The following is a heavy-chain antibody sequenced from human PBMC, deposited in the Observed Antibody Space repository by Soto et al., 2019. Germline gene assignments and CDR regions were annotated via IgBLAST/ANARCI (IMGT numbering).Heavy chain of an antibody. Sequence: QVQLVQSGAEVKKPGSSVKVSCRTSGGTFSNYAISWLRQAPGQGLRWMGGIVPIFGTATYAQKFQGRVTITADESTSTAYMELSSLRSDDTAVYYCASPTGKLDYWGQGTLVTVSS. D-gene: IGHD2-8*02. CDR2: IVPIFGTA. CDR3: ASPTGKLDY. CDR1: GGTFSNYA. J-gene: IGHJ4*02. V-gene: IGHV1-69*01.